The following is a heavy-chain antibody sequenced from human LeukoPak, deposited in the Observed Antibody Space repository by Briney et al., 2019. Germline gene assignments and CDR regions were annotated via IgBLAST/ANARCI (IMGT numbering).Heavy chain of an antibody. CDR2: INHSGST. CDR3: ARGPPAKPGTGYYYGMDV. Sequence: PSETLSLTCAVYGGSFSGYYWSWIRQPPGKGLEWIGEINHSGSTNYNPSLKSRVTISLDISENQFSLKLSSVTAADTAVYYCARGPPAKPGTGYYYGMDVWGQGTTVTVSS. D-gene: IGHD2-2*01. CDR1: GGSFSGYY. J-gene: IGHJ6*02. V-gene: IGHV4-34*01.